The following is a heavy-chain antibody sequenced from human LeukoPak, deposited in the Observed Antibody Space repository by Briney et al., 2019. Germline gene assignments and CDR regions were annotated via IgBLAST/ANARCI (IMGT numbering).Heavy chain of an antibody. CDR3: AKGSSPLGHFDY. D-gene: IGHD6-13*01. CDR1: GFTFSSYA. CDR2: ISDSGVST. J-gene: IGHJ4*02. V-gene: IGHV3-23*01. Sequence: QAGGSLRLSCAASGFTFSSYAMSWVRQAPGKGLEWVSGISDSGVSTYYADSVKGRFTISRDNSKSTLYLQMNSLRAEDTAVYYCAKGSSPLGHFDYWGQGTLVTVSS.